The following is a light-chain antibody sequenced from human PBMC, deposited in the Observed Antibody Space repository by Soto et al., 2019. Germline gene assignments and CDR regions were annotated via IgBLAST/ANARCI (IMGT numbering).Light chain of an antibody. CDR1: QRVSSN. CDR2: GAS. CDR3: QQYNNWPPRT. V-gene: IGKV3-15*01. J-gene: IGKJ1*01. Sequence: EIVMTQSPATLSASPGERATLSCRASQRVSSNLAWYQQKPGQAPRLLIYGASTRATGIPARFSGSGSETEFTLTISSLQSEDFAVYYCQQYNNWPPRTFGQGTKVEIK.